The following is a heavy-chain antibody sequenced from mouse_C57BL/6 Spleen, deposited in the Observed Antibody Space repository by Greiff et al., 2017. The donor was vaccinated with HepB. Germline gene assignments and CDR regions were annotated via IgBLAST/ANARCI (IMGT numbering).Heavy chain of an antibody. J-gene: IGHJ2*01. CDR3: ARAEVYYGSSYKYFDY. Sequence: QVQLQQPGAELVKPGASVKLSCKASGYTFTSYWMHWVKQRPGQGLEWIGMIHPNSGSTNYNEKFKSKATLTVDKSSSTAYMQLSSLTSEDSAVYYCARAEVYYGSSYKYFDYWGQGTTLTVSS. CDR2: IHPNSGST. CDR1: GYTFTSYW. V-gene: IGHV1-64*01. D-gene: IGHD1-1*01.